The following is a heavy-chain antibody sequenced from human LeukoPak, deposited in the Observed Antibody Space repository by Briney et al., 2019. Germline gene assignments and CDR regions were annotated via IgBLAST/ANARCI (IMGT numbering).Heavy chain of an antibody. J-gene: IGHJ3*02. Sequence: ASVKVSCKASGGTFSSYAISWVRQAPGQGLEWMGGIIPIFGTANYAQKFQGRVTITTDESTSTAYMELSSLRSEDTAVYYCARVPHYYDSSGDADAFDIWGQGTMVTAS. CDR1: GGTFSSYA. V-gene: IGHV1-69*05. CDR3: ARVPHYYDSSGDADAFDI. D-gene: IGHD3-22*01. CDR2: IIPIFGTA.